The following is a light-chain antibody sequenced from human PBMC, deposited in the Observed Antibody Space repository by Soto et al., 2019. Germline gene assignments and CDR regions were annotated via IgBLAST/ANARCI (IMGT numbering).Light chain of an antibody. CDR3: GSWDSSLSAYV. Sequence: QSVLTQPPSVSAAPGQKVTISCSGSSSNIGGNSVSWYQQLPGTAPKLLIYDDDKRPSGIPDRFSGSKSGTSATLAITGFRTGDEADYYCGSWDSSLSAYVFGTGTKVTV. V-gene: IGLV1-51*01. CDR2: DDD. CDR1: SSNIGGNS. J-gene: IGLJ1*01.